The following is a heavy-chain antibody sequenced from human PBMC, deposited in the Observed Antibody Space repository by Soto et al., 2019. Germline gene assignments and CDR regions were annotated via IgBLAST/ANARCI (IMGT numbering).Heavy chain of an antibody. Sequence: SETLSLTCAVYGGSFSGYYWGWIRQPPGKGLEWIGSIYYSGTNQYNPSLKSRVSISVDTSKNQFSLRMTSVTAADTAVYYCARGRMSSARPVGWFDPWGQGILVTVSS. V-gene: IGHV4-34*01. CDR3: ARGRMSSARPVGWFDP. CDR2: IYYSGTN. J-gene: IGHJ5*02. CDR1: GGSFSGYY. D-gene: IGHD6-6*01.